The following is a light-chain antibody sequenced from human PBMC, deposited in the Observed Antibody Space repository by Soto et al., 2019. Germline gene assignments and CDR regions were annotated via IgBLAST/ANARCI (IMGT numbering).Light chain of an antibody. J-gene: IGLJ3*02. CDR3: SSYSSTSTPWV. V-gene: IGLV2-14*01. CDR1: SSDVGAYKF. Sequence: QSVLTQPASVSGSPGQSITIFCTGTSSDVGAYKFVSWYRHHPGRAPQVMIYEVTNRPSGVSSRFSGSKSGNTASLTNSGLQPEDEGDYYCSSYSSTSTPWVFGGGTKLTVL. CDR2: EVT.